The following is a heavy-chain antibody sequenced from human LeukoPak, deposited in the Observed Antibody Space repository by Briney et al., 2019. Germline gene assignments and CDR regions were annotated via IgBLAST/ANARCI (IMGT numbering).Heavy chain of an antibody. V-gene: IGHV3-11*04. CDR3: ARVAPEYSSGWYYFDY. D-gene: IGHD6-19*01. J-gene: IGHJ4*02. CDR1: GFTFSDYY. CDR2: ISSSGSTI. Sequence: GGSLRLSCAASGFTFSDYYMSWIRQAPGKGLEWVSYISSSGSTIYYADSVKGRFTISRDNAKNSLYLQMNSLRAEDTAVYYCARVAPEYSSGWYYFDYWGQGTLVTVSS.